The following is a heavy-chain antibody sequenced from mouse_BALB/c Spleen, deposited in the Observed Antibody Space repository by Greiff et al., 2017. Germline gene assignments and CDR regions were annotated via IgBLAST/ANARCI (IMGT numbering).Heavy chain of an antibody. CDR3: ARGSYYSFDY. Sequence: VKLQESGPELVKPGASVRISCKASGYTFTSYYIHWVKQRPGQGLEWIGWIYPGNVNTKYNEKFKGKATLTADKSSSTAYMQLSSLTSEDSAVYFCARGSYYSFDYWGQGTTLTVSS. V-gene: IGHV1S56*01. CDR2: IYPGNVNT. CDR1: GYTFTSYY. J-gene: IGHJ2*01. D-gene: IGHD2-12*01.